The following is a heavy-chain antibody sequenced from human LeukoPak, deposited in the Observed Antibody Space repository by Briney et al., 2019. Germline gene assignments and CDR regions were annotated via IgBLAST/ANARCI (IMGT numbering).Heavy chain of an antibody. J-gene: IGHJ4*02. CDR1: GYTFTDYY. D-gene: IGHD3-10*01. CDR3: ATLGGD. CDR2: VDPEDGKT. V-gene: IGHV1-69-2*01. Sequence: GATVKISCKASGYTFTDYYMHWVQQAPGKGHEWMGRVDPEDGKTIYPENFQGRVTITADTSTDTAYMELRSLRSEDTAVYYCATLGGDWGQGTLVTVSS.